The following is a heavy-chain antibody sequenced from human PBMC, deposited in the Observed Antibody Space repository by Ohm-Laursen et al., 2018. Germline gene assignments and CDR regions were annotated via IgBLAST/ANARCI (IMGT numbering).Heavy chain of an antibody. J-gene: IGHJ4*02. CDR2: ISAYNGNT. CDR3: ARGDDWNYAFGF. D-gene: IGHD1-7*01. Sequence: EATVKISCKASGYTFTGDYMHWVRQAPGQGLEWMGWISAYNGNTKYAQKLQGRLTMTTDTSTSTAYMDLRSLGSDDTAVYYCARGDDWNYAFGFWGQGTLVTVSS. CDR1: GYTFTGDY. V-gene: IGHV1-18*04.